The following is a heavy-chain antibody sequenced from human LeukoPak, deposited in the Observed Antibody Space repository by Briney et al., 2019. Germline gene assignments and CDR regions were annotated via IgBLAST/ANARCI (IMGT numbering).Heavy chain of an antibody. Sequence: SVNVSCMASGGTFRSYAISWVRQAPGPGLEWMGGIIPIFGTANYAQKYQGRVTITADEYTSTAYMELSSLRSEDTAVYYCARDQGYRYGYGDFDYWGQETLVTVSS. D-gene: IGHD5-18*01. CDR3: ARDQGYRYGYGDFDY. V-gene: IGHV1-69*01. CDR2: IIPIFGTA. J-gene: IGHJ4*02. CDR1: GGTFRSYA.